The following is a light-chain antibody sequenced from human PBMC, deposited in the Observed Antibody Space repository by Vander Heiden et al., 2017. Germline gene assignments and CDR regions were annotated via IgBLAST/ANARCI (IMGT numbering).Light chain of an antibody. J-gene: IGKJ5*01. Sequence: AIRMTPSPSSFSASTGDRVTITCRASQGISSYLAWYQQKPGKAPKLLIYAASTLQSGVPSRFSGSGSGTDFTLTISCLQSEDFATYYCQQYYSYPRVTFGQGTRLEIK. CDR3: QQYYSYPRVT. CDR2: AAS. CDR1: QGISSY. V-gene: IGKV1-8*01.